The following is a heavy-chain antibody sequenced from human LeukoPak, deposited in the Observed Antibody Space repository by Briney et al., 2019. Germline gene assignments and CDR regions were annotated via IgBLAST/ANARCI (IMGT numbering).Heavy chain of an antibody. D-gene: IGHD2-2*01. CDR1: GFTFSSYC. CDR2: IKQDGSEK. CDR3: ARDGVPAALRPPDDY. Sequence: GGSLRLSCAASGFTFSSYCMSWVRQAPGKGLEWVANIKQDGSEKYYVDSVKGRFTISRDNAKNSLYLQMNSLRAEDTAVYYCARDGVPAALRPPDDYWGQGTLVTVSS. J-gene: IGHJ4*02. V-gene: IGHV3-7*01.